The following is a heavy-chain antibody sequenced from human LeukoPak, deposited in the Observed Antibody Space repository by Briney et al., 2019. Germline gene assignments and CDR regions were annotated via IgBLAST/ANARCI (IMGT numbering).Heavy chain of an antibody. CDR2: IIPIFGTA. V-gene: IGHV1-69*05. J-gene: IGHJ4*02. CDR1: GGTFSSYA. CDR3: PRDPLHYDILTGYYSRGYFDY. D-gene: IGHD3-9*01. Sequence: SVKVSCKASGGTFSSYAISWVRQAPGQGLEWMGGIIPIFGTANYAQKFQGRVTITTDESTSTAYMELSRLRSKDTAVYYCPRDPLHYDILTGYYSRGYFDYWGQGTLVTVSS.